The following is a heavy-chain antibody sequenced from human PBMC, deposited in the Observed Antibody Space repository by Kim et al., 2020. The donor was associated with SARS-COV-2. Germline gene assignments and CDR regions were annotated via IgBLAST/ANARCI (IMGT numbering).Heavy chain of an antibody. J-gene: IGHJ4*02. Sequence: GTANDAQKFQGRVTITADESTSTAYMELSSLRSEDTAVYYCAWDTGFFDYWGQGTLVTVSS. CDR2: GTA. CDR3: AWDTGFFDY. V-gene: IGHV1-69*01. D-gene: IGHD4-17*01.